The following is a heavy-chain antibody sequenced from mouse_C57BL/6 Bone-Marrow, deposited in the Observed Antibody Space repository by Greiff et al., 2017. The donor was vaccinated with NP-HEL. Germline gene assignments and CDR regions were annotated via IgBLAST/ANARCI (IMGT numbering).Heavy chain of an antibody. CDR1: GYTFTSYW. J-gene: IGHJ3*01. CDR2: IDPSDSYT. CDR3: AIYDYDTWYAY. V-gene: IGHV1-69*01. Sequence: QVQLQQPGAELVMPGASVKLSCKASGYTFTSYWMHWVKQRPGQGLEWIREIDPSDSYTNYNQKFKGKSTLTVDKSSSTAYMQLSSLTSEDSAVYYCAIYDYDTWYAYWGQGTLVTVSA. D-gene: IGHD2-4*01.